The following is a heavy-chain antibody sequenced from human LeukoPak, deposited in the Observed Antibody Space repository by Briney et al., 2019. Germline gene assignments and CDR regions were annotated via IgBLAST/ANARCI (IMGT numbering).Heavy chain of an antibody. CDR2: IIPIFGTA. J-gene: IGHJ6*02. CDR1: GGTFSSYA. V-gene: IGHV1-69*13. Sequence: SVKVSCKASGGTFSSYAISWVRQAPGQGLEWMGGIIPIFGTANYAQKFQGRVTITADESTSIAYMELSSLRSEDTAVYYCARDRYYDFWSGYYWPYYYGMDVWGQGTTVTVSS. D-gene: IGHD3-3*01. CDR3: ARDRYYDFWSGYYWPYYYGMDV.